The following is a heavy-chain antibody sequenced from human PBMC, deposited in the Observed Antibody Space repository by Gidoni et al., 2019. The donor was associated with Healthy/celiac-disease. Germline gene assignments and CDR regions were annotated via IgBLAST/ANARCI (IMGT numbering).Heavy chain of an antibody. CDR2: IYYSGST. V-gene: IGHV4-59*01. J-gene: IGHJ4*02. Sequence: QVQLQESGPGLVKPSETLSLTCTVSGGSISSYYWSWIRQPPGKGLEWIGYIYYSGSTNYNPSLKSRVTISVDTSKNQFSLKMSSVTAADTAVYYCARAYYDSSGYYSLDYWGQGTLVTVSS. CDR3: ARAYYDSSGYYSLDY. D-gene: IGHD3-22*01. CDR1: GGSISSYY.